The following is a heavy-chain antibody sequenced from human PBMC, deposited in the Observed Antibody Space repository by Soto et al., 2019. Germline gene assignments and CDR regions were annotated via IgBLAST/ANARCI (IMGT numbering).Heavy chain of an antibody. D-gene: IGHD3-9*01. CDR2: IYYSGST. CDR3: ARSLRYFDWLSGFDY. CDR1: GGSISSYY. V-gene: IGHV4-59*01. J-gene: IGHJ4*02. Sequence: SETLSLTCTVSGGSISSYYWSWIRQPPGKGLEWIGYIYYSGSTFYNPSLRSRVTVSVDTSKNQFSLKLSSVTAADTAVYYCARSLRYFDWLSGFDYWGQGTLVTVSS.